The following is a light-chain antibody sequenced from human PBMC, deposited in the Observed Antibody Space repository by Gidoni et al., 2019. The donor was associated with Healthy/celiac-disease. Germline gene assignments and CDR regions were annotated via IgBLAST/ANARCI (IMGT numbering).Light chain of an antibody. CDR1: QDISNY. CDR2: DAS. Sequence: DIQMTQSPSSLSASVGDRVTITCQASQDISNYLNWYKQKPGKAPKLLIYDASNLETGVPSRFSGSGSGTDFTFTISSLQPEDIETYYCQQYDNLLTFGQGTRLEIK. V-gene: IGKV1-33*01. J-gene: IGKJ5*01. CDR3: QQYDNLLT.